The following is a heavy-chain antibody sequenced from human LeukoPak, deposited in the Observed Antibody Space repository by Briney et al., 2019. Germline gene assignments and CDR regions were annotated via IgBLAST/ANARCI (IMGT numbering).Heavy chain of an antibody. CDR3: AKRAYYYDSSGLDY. CDR1: GLTFSSYG. Sequence: AGGSLRLSCGASGLTFSSYGMHWVRQAPGKGLEWVAFIRYDGSNKYYADSVKGRFTISRDNSKNTLYLQMNSLRAEDTAVYYCAKRAYYYDSSGLDYWGQGTLVTVSS. V-gene: IGHV3-30*02. J-gene: IGHJ4*02. CDR2: IRYDGSNK. D-gene: IGHD3-22*01.